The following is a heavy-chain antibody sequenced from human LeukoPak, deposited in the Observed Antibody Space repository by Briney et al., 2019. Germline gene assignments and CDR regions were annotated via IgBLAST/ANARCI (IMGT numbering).Heavy chain of an antibody. D-gene: IGHD2-2*01. V-gene: IGHV1-69*13. J-gene: IGHJ5*02. CDR3: AKAPREYCSSASCPNWFDP. CDR2: IIPIFGTA. Sequence: SVKVSCKASGGTFSSYAISWVRQAPGQGLEWMGGIIPIFGTANYAQKFQGRVTITADESTSTAYMELSSLRAEDTAVYYCAKAPREYCSSASCPNWFDPWGQGTLVTVSS. CDR1: GGTFSSYA.